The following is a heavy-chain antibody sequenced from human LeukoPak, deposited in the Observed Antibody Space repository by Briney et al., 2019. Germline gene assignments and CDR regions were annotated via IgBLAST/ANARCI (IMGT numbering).Heavy chain of an antibody. CDR3: AKDAHYYGSGSFLLIDY. V-gene: IGHV3-23*01. CDR2: FSGSGGST. Sequence: GGSLRLSCAASGFTFSSYAMSWVRQAPGKGLEWVSSFSGSGGSTYYADSVKGRFTISRDNSKNTLYLQMNSLRAEDTAVYYCAKDAHYYGSGSFLLIDYWGQGTLVTVSS. D-gene: IGHD3-10*01. CDR1: GFTFSSYA. J-gene: IGHJ4*02.